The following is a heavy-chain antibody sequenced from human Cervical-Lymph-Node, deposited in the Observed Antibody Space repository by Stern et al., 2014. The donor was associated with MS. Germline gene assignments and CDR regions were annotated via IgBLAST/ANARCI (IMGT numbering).Heavy chain of an antibody. Sequence: VQLVESGAEVKKPGASVKVSCKASGYGYSYSDHHIHWVRQAPGQGLEWMGRINPKSGGTDRAQKFRGRFTMTRDTSITTAYMELSSLTSNDTTIYYCASQFCSGSGCYIKYWGQGTLVTVSS. CDR1: GYGYSYSDHH. CDR2: INPKSGGT. D-gene: IGHD2-15*01. CDR3: ASQFCSGSGCYIKY. J-gene: IGHJ4*02. V-gene: IGHV1-2*06.